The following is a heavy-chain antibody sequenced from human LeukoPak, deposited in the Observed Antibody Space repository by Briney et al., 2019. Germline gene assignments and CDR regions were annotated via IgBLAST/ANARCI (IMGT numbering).Heavy chain of an antibody. CDR1: YA. Sequence: YAMRWVRHAPGKGLEGVSGISWNSGSIGYADSVKGRFTISRDNDKNSLYLQMNSLRAEDTALYYCAKDFSYSSSSGNNWFDPWGQGTLVTVSS. CDR3: AKDFSYSSSSGNNWFDP. CDR2: ISWNSGSI. J-gene: IGHJ5*02. V-gene: IGHV3-9*01. D-gene: IGHD6-6*01.